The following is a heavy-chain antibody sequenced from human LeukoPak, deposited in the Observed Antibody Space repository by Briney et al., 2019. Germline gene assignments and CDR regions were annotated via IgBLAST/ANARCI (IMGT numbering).Heavy chain of an antibody. CDR3: ARAGDGIGYYYFDY. V-gene: IGHV4-59*01. CDR1: GDSISSYY. Sequence: SETLSLACSVSGDSISSYYWSWIRQPPGKGLEWIGYIYYSGSTNFNPSLKSRVTISVDTSKTQFSLKLRSVTAADTAVYYCARAGDGIGYYYFDYWGQGTLVTVSS. CDR2: IYYSGST. D-gene: IGHD3-22*01. J-gene: IGHJ4*02.